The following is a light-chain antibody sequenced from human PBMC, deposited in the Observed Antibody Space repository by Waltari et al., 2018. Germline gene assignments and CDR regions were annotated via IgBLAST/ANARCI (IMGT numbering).Light chain of an antibody. V-gene: IGKV3-15*01. CDR1: QYVNIH. CDR2: AAS. Sequence: EVVMTQSPATLSASPGESATLSCRASQYVNIHLDWYQQKPGQAPRLLIYAASTRATGVPARFSGSGAGTDFTLTISSLQSEDSAVYYCQQYNDWPRTFGLGTKDEIK. J-gene: IGKJ1*01. CDR3: QQYNDWPRT.